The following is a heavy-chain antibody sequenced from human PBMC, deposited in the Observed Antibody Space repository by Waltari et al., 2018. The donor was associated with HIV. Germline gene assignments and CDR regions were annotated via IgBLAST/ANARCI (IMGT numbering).Heavy chain of an antibody. D-gene: IGHD3-22*01. Sequence: EVQLLESGGGLVQPGGSLRLSCAASGFTFSNYAMSWVRQAPGKGLEGVSSIGGIGGSTYYADSVKGRFTVSRDNSKDTLFLQMNSLRAEDTALYYCAKEGIIVITDAFDIWGQGTMVIVSS. V-gene: IGHV3-23*01. CDR3: AKEGIIVITDAFDI. CDR1: GFTFSNYA. CDR2: IGGIGGST. J-gene: IGHJ3*02.